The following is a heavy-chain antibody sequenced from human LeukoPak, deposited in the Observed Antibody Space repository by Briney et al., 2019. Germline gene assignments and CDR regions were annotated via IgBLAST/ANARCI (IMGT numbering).Heavy chain of an antibody. CDR1: GFTFSSYA. V-gene: IGHV3-30-3*01. Sequence: PGRSLRLSCAASGFTFSSYAMHWVRQAPGKGLEWVAVISYDGSNKYYADSVKGRFTISRDNSKNTLYLQMNSLRAEDTAVYYCAREVESGLGYWGQGTLVTVSS. J-gene: IGHJ4*02. D-gene: IGHD5-24*01. CDR2: ISYDGSNK. CDR3: AREVESGLGY.